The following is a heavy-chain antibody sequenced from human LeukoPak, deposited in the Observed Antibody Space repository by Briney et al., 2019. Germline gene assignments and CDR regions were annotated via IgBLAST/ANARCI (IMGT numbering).Heavy chain of an antibody. CDR2: IYYSGST. D-gene: IGHD2/OR15-2a*01. CDR1: GGSIGSYY. CDR3: ASVEFSVPEVFDH. J-gene: IGHJ4*02. Sequence: SETLSLTCTVSGGSIGSYYWSWIRQTPGKGLEWIGYIYYSGSTNYNPSLTSRVTISLDTTKNKCSLKLSSTSAADTAVYYSASVEFSVPEVFDHWGQGTLGTVSS. V-gene: IGHV4-59*01.